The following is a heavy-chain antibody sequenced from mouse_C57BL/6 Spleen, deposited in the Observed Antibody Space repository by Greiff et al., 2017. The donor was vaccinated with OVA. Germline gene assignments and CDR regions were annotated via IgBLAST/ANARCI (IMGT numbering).Heavy chain of an antibody. CDR3: TREEGHYLGYFDV. J-gene: IGHJ1*03. D-gene: IGHD1-2*01. V-gene: IGHV1-15*01. Sequence: QVQLQQSGAELVRPGASVTLSCKASGCTFTDYEMHWVKQTPVHGLEWIGAIDPETGGTAYNQKFKGKAILTADKSSSTAYMELRSLTSEDSAVYYCTREEGHYLGYFDVWGTGTTVTVSS. CDR2: IDPETGGT. CDR1: GCTFTDYE.